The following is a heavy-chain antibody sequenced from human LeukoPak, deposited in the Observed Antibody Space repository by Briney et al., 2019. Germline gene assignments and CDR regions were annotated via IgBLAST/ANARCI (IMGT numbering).Heavy chain of an antibody. V-gene: IGHV3-23*01. Sequence: GGSLRLSCAASGFTFSSYAMSWVRQAPGKGLEWVSAISGSGGSTYYADSVKGRFTISRDNSKNTPYLQMNSLRAEDTAVYYCAKDPYCSSTSCHDNWFDPWGQGTLVTVSS. CDR2: ISGSGGST. J-gene: IGHJ5*02. CDR1: GFTFSSYA. CDR3: AKDPYCSSTSCHDNWFDP. D-gene: IGHD2-2*01.